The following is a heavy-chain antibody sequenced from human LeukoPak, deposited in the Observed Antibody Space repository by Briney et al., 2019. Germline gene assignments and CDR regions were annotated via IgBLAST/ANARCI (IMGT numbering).Heavy chain of an antibody. CDR2: IYYSGST. V-gene: IGHV4-30-4*07. J-gene: IGHJ4*02. CDR1: GGSIASGDYS. CDR3: ARAVAYGIDTGYFDY. Sequence: PSQTLSLTCAVSGGSIASGDYSWSWIRQPPGKGLEWIGYIYYSGSTYYNPSLKSRLSISVDTSKNQFSLNLNSVTAADTAVYYCARAVAYGIDTGYFDYWGQGTLVTVSS. D-gene: IGHD2-8*02.